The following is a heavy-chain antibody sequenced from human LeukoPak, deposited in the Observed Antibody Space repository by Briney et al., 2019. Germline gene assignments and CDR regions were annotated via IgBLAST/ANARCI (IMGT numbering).Heavy chain of an antibody. J-gene: IGHJ4*02. CDR2: IRWNSGGI. Sequence: GGSLRLSCAASGFTFHDYAMHWVRQAPGKGLEWVSGIRWNSGGIAYADSVKGRFTISRDNAKNTLYLQMNSLRAEDTAVYYCAKVSAGNYFDYWGQGTLVTVSS. CDR3: AKVSAGNYFDY. D-gene: IGHD6-13*01. V-gene: IGHV3-9*01. CDR1: GFTFHDYA.